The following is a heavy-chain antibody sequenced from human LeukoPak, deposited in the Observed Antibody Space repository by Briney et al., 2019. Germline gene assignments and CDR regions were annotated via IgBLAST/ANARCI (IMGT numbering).Heavy chain of an antibody. CDR3: ARDRAAAANWFDP. J-gene: IGHJ5*02. V-gene: IGHV1-18*01. Sequence: ASVKVSCKASGYTFNSYGFSWVRQAPGQGLEWMGWISAYNGNTDYAQKLQGRVTMTTDTSTSTAYMELRSLRSDDTAVYYCARDRAAAANWFDPWGQGTLVTVSS. CDR2: ISAYNGNT. CDR1: GYTFNSYG. D-gene: IGHD6-13*01.